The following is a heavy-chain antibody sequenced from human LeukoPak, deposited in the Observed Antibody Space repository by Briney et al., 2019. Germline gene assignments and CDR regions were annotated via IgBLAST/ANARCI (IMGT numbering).Heavy chain of an antibody. D-gene: IGHD6-19*01. J-gene: IGHJ4*02. CDR2: INPNSGGT. Sequence: ASVKVSCKAFGYTFTGYYMHWVRQAPGQGLEWMGWINPNSGGTNYAQKLQGRVTMTTDTSTSTAYMELRSLRSDDTAVYYCARVAPHRRLSSGWYYFDYWGQGTLVTVSS. CDR3: ARVAPHRRLSSGWYYFDY. V-gene: IGHV1-2*02. CDR1: GYTFTGYY.